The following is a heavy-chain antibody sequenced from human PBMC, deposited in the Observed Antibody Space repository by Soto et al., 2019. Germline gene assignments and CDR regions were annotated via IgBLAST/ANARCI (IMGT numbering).Heavy chain of an antibody. J-gene: IGHJ4*02. D-gene: IGHD3-3*01. Sequence: GGSLRLSCAASGFTFSNAWMSWVRQAPGKGLEWVGRIKSKTDGGTTDYAAPVKGRFTISRDDSKNTLYLQMNSLKTDDTAVYYCTTTMLLRFLEWTPTSDYWGQGTLVTVSS. CDR2: IKSKTDGGTT. CDR1: GFTFSNAW. V-gene: IGHV3-15*01. CDR3: TTTMLLRFLEWTPTSDY.